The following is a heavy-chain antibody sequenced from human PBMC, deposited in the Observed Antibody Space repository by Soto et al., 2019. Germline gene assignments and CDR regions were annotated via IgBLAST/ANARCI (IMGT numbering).Heavy chain of an antibody. Sequence: LRLSCAASGFTFSSYSMNWVRQAPGKGLEWVSSISSSSSYIYYADSVKGRFTISRDNAKNSLYLQMNSLRAEDTAVYYCAEWELLTHDAFDIWGQGTMVTVSS. CDR1: GFTFSSYS. CDR2: ISSSSSYI. J-gene: IGHJ3*02. CDR3: AEWELLTHDAFDI. V-gene: IGHV3-21*01. D-gene: IGHD1-26*01.